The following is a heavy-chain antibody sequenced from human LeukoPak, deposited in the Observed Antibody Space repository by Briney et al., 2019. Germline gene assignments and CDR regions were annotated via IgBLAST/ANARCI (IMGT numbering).Heavy chain of an antibody. CDR1: GGSFSGYY. CDR2: INHSGST. V-gene: IGHV4-34*01. CDR3: ARGQGVLLWFGELKSWFDP. J-gene: IGHJ5*02. D-gene: IGHD3-10*01. Sequence: SETLSLTCAVYGGSFSGYYWSWIRQPPGKGLEWIGEINHSGSTNYNPSLTSRVTISVDTSKNQFSLKLSSVTAADTAVYYCARGQGVLLWFGELKSWFDPWGQGTLVTVSS.